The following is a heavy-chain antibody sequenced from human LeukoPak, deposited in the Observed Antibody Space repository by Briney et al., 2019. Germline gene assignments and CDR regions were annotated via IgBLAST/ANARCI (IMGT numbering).Heavy chain of an antibody. Sequence: ASVKVSCKASGYTFSNYYLDWVRQAPGQGLGWVGLTNPTAGSTYYSQTFRGRVTMTRNPSTSTVYMELSSLRSEDTDVYYCARIRDGYNDAYDIWGQGTMVTVS. V-gene: IGHV1-46*01. CDR1: GYTFSNYY. CDR3: ARIRDGYNDAYDI. CDR2: TNPTAGST. J-gene: IGHJ3*02. D-gene: IGHD5-24*01.